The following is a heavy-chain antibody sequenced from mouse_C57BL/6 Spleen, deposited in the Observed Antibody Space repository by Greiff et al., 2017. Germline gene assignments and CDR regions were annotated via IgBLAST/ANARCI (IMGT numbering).Heavy chain of an antibody. CDR1: GFNIKDDY. J-gene: IGHJ3*01. Sequence: EVQLQESGAELVRPGASVKLSCTASGFNIKDDYMHWVKQRPEQGLEWIGWVDPANGDTEYASKFQGKATITADTSSNTAYLQLSSLTSEDTAVYYCTTAATVVARGGAWVAYGGQGTLVTVSA. D-gene: IGHD1-1*01. CDR2: VDPANGDT. CDR3: TTAATVVARGGAWVAY. V-gene: IGHV14-4*01.